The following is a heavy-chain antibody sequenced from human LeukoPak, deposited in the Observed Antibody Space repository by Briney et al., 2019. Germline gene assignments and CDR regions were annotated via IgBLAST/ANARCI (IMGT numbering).Heavy chain of an antibody. CDR3: ARVLGYYDFWSGYPLSRNAFDI. Sequence: PSETLSLTCAVSGYSISSGYYWSWIRPPPGKGLEWIGEINHSGSTNYNPSLKSRVTISVDTSKNQFSLKLSSVTAADTAVYYCARVLGYYDFWSGYPLSRNAFDIWGQGTMVTVSS. V-gene: IGHV4-34*01. D-gene: IGHD3-3*01. CDR1: GYSISSGYY. CDR2: INHSGST. J-gene: IGHJ3*02.